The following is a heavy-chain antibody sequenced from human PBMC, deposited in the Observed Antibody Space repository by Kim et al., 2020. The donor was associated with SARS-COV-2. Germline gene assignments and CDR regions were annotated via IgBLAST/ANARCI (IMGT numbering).Heavy chain of an antibody. CDR3: ARDWILHYYYYGMDV. D-gene: IGHD2-2*03. CDR1: GFTFSSYG. V-gene: IGHV3-33*08. J-gene: IGHJ6*02. Sequence: GGSLRLSCAASGFTFSSYGMHWVRQAPGKGLEWVAVIWYDGSNKYYADSVKGRFTISRDNSKNTLYLQMNSLRAEDTAVYYCARDWILHYYYYGMDVWGQGTTVTVSS. CDR2: IWYDGSNK.